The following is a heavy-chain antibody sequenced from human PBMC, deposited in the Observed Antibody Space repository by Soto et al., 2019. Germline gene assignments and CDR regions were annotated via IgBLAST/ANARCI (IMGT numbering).Heavy chain of an antibody. CDR2: MNPNSGNT. D-gene: IGHD2-2*02. CDR1: GYTFTSYD. CDR3: ARGGYRCSSTSCYTARWFDP. Sequence: QVQLVQSGAEVKKPGASVKVSCKASGYTFTSYDINWVRQATGQGLEWMGWMNPNSGNTGYAQKSQGIVIMTRNTSISTAYMELGSLRSEDTAVYYCARGGYRCSSTSCYTARWFDPWGQGTLVTVSS. V-gene: IGHV1-8*01. J-gene: IGHJ5*02.